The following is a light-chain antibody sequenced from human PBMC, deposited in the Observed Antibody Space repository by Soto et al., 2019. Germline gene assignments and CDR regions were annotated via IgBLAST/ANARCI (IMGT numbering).Light chain of an antibody. V-gene: IGLV2-11*01. Sequence: QSALTQPRSVSGSPGQSVTISCTGTSSDVGAYNYVSWYQQHPAKAPNLMIYDVSKRPSGVPDRFSGSKSGNTASLTISGLQAEDEGDYYCCSFAGNYLYVFGTGTKLTVL. J-gene: IGLJ1*01. CDR2: DVS. CDR3: CSFAGNYLYV. CDR1: SSDVGAYNY.